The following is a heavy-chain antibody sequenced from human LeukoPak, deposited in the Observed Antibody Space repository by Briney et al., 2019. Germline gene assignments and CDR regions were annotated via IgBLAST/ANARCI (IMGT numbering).Heavy chain of an antibody. V-gene: IGHV3-48*03. D-gene: IGHD2/OR15-2a*01. CDR2: ISSSSVTI. Sequence: GGSLRLSCAASGFTFSSYEMNWVRQAPGKGLEWVSHISSSSVTINYADSVKGRFTISRDNAKNSLYLQMNSLGDEDTAIYYCARDFSAAFDIWGQGTVVTVSS. J-gene: IGHJ3*02. CDR1: GFTFSSYE. CDR3: ARDFSAAFDI.